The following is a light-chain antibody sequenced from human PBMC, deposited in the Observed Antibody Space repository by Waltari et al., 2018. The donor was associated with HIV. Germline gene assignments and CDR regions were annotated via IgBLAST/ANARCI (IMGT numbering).Light chain of an antibody. J-gene: IGLJ2*01. CDR3: SSYTSSNTLV. CDR1: SSDVGGYNY. CDR2: EVS. Sequence: QSALTQPASVSGSPGQSITISCTGTSSDVGGYNYVPWYQQHPGKAPKIIIYEVSYRPSGVSDRFSGSKSGNTASLTISGLQAEDEADYYCSSYTSSNTLVFGGGTKLTVL. V-gene: IGLV2-14*01.